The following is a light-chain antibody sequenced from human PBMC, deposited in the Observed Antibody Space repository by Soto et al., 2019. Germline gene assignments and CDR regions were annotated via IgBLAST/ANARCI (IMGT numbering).Light chain of an antibody. V-gene: IGKV3-20*01. CDR3: QQYDKSPWT. J-gene: IGKJ1*01. CDR1: QIVSSSF. CDR2: GAF. Sequence: EVVLTQSPGTLSLSPGERATLSCRASQIVSSSFLAWYQQQPGQPPRLLIHGAFSRATDITVRFSGSGSGTDSDHTISRLEPEDFALYYCQQYDKSPWTFGQGTKVEIK.